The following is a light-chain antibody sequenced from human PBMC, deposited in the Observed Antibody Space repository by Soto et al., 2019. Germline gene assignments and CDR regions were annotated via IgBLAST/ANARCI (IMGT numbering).Light chain of an antibody. CDR3: SSYTSSSSPVV. CDR1: SSDVGGYNY. CDR2: DVS. J-gene: IGLJ2*01. Sequence: QSALTQPASVSGSPGQSITISCTGTSSDVGGYNYVSWYQQHPGKAPKLMSYDVSNRPSWVSNRFSGSKSGNTASLTISGLQAEDEADYYCSSYTSSSSPVVFGGGTKLTVL. V-gene: IGLV2-14*01.